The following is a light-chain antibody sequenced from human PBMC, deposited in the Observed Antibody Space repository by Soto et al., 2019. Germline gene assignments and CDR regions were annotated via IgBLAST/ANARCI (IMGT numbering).Light chain of an antibody. J-gene: IGKJ3*01. Sequence: DIVMTQAPDSLALSLGERATINCKSSRSVLSSSNNKNYLAWYQQKPRQPPRLLIYWASTRESGVPDRFSGSGSVTDFTLTISSLQAEDVAVYYGQQYYTSPYTFGPGTKVEIK. V-gene: IGKV4-1*01. CDR2: WAS. CDR3: QQYYTSPYT. CDR1: RSVLSSSNNKNY.